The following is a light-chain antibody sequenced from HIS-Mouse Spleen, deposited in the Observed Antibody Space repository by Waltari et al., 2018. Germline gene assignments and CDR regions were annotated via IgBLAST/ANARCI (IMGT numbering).Light chain of an antibody. Sequence: QSVLTQPPSVSGAPGQRVTISCTGSSSNIGAGYDVQWYQQLPGTAPKLRIYGSSNRASGARARFSACKSGTSASQRITGLQAEDEADYFCQTYDSSLSGSKWVFGGGTKLTVL. CDR1: SSNIGAGYD. CDR2: GSS. J-gene: IGLJ3*02. CDR3: QTYDSSLSGSKWV. V-gene: IGLV1-40*01.